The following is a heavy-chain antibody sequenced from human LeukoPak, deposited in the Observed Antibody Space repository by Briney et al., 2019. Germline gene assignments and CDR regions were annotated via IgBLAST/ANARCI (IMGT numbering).Heavy chain of an antibody. CDR3: ARERAGYSYGYFDY. Sequence: SETLSLTCTVSGGSVSSGSYYWSWIRQPAGQGLEWIGRIYTSGTTNYNPSLKSRATMSVDTSKNQFSLKLSSVTAADTAVYYCARERAGYSYGYFDYWGQGTLVTVSS. J-gene: IGHJ4*02. V-gene: IGHV4-61*10. D-gene: IGHD5-18*01. CDR2: IYTSGTT. CDR1: GGSVSSGSYY.